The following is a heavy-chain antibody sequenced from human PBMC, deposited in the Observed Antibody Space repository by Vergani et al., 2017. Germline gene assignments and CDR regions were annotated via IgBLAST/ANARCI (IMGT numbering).Heavy chain of an antibody. V-gene: IGHV3-21*01. Sequence: VQLVESGGGLVKPGGSLRLSCAASGFTFSDFSMNWVRQAPGKGLEWVSSISSSSSYIYYADSVKGRFTISRDNAKNSLYLQMNSLRAEDTAVYYCARENSYGQVGYWGQGTLVTVSS. D-gene: IGHD5-18*01. J-gene: IGHJ4*02. CDR1: GFTFSDFS. CDR2: ISSSSSYI. CDR3: ARENSYGQVGY.